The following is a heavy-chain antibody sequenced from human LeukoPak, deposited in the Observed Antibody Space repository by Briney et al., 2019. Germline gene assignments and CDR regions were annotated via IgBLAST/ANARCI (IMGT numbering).Heavy chain of an antibody. D-gene: IGHD3-16*01. CDR3: GKEGGA. CDR2: IGGRGGST. V-gene: IGHV3-23*01. Sequence: GGSLRLSCAASGFRFSDFTMTWVRQAPGKGPEWVSAIGGRGGSTYYADSLGGRFTISRDNSKDMVYLQMNSLKVEDTATYYCGKEGGAWGQGTEVTVSS. J-gene: IGHJ5*02. CDR1: GFRFSDFT.